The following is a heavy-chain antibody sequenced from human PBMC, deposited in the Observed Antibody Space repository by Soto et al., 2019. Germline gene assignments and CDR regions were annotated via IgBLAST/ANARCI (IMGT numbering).Heavy chain of an antibody. D-gene: IGHD6-13*01. CDR3: ARDSIYSSSWYLDV. J-gene: IGHJ6*02. CDR1: GFTFSSYA. Sequence: QVQLVESGGGVSQPGRSLRLSCAASGFTFSSYAMHWVRQAPGKGLEWVAVISYDGSNKYYADSVKGRFTISRDNSKNTLYLQMNSLRAVDTAVYYCARDSIYSSSWYLDVWGQGTTVTVSS. CDR2: ISYDGSNK. V-gene: IGHV3-30-3*01.